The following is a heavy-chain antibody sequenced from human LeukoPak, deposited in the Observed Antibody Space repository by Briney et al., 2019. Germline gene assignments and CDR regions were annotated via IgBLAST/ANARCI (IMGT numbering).Heavy chain of an antibody. Sequence: PGGSLRLSCAASGFTFSSYAMSWVRQAPGKGLEWVSAISGSGGSTYYADSVKGRFTISGDNSKNTLHLQMNSLRAEDTAVYYCAKLGSDLSITMIVVVHFDYWGQGTLVTVSS. D-gene: IGHD3-22*01. J-gene: IGHJ4*02. CDR1: GFTFSSYA. V-gene: IGHV3-23*01. CDR2: ISGSGGST. CDR3: AKLGSDLSITMIVVVHFDY.